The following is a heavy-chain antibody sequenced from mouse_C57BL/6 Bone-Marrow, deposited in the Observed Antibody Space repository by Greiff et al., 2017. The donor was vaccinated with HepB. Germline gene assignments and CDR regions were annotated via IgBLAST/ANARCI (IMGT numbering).Heavy chain of an antibody. V-gene: IGHV1-81*01. J-gene: IGHJ2*01. CDR1: GYTFTSYG. CDR2: IDPRSGNT. D-gene: IGHD1-1*01. CDR3: ARGTTVYYFDY. Sequence: VQRVESGAELARPGASVKLSCKASGYTFTSYGISWVKQRTGQGLEWIGEIDPRSGNTYYNEKFKGKATLTADKSSSTAYMELRSLTSEDSAVYFCARGTTVYYFDYWGQGTTLTVSS.